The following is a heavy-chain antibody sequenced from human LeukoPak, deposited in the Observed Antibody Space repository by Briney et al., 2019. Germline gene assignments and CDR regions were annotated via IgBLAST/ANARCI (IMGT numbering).Heavy chain of an antibody. J-gene: IGHJ4*02. D-gene: IGHD6-13*01. CDR2: IKQDGSEK. V-gene: IGHV3-7*03. CDR1: GFTFSSYW. CDR3: AKDLRYRSSWYEGDY. Sequence: GGSLRLSCAASGFTFSSYWMSWVRQAPGKGLEWVANIKQDGSEKYYVDSVKGRFTISRDNSKNTLYLQMNSLRAEDTAVYYCAKDLRYRSSWYEGDYWGQGTLVTVSS.